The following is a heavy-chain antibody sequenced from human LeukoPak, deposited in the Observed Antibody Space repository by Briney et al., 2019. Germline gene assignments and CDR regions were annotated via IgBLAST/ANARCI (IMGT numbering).Heavy chain of an antibody. V-gene: IGHV4-38-2*02. CDR3: ARGTVNYCSGGSCYLYYFDY. D-gene: IGHD2-15*01. CDR2: IYQSGAT. J-gene: IGHJ4*02. CDR1: GYSINDGSY. Sequence: SETLSLTCTVSGYSINDGSYWGWIRQTPAKGLEWIGVIYQSGATHSNPSLKSRLTISVDTSKNQFSLKLSSVTAADTAVYYCARGTVNYCSGGSCYLYYFDYWGQGTLVTVSS.